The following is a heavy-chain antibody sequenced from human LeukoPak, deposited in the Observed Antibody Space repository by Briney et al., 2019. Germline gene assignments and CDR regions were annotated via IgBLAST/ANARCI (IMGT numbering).Heavy chain of an antibody. Sequence: KPSETLSLTCTVSGGSTTSHNYYWGWIRPPPGKGLEWIGSIHYSGSTYYNPSLKSRVTISVDTSKNQFSLKLSSVTAADTAVYYCARLSGFGELMPFDYWGQGTLVTVSS. D-gene: IGHD3-10*01. CDR3: ARLSGFGELMPFDY. CDR2: IHYSGST. V-gene: IGHV4-39*01. J-gene: IGHJ4*02. CDR1: GGSTTSHNYY.